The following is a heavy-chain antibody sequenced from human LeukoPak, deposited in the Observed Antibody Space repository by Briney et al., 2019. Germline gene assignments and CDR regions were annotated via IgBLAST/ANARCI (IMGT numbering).Heavy chain of an antibody. D-gene: IGHD2-15*01. J-gene: IGHJ3*02. Sequence: GGSLRLSCAASGFSFSSYWMHWVRQVPGKGLVWVARIQYDGSTTNYADSVKGRFTISRDNAKKTLYVQMNSLRAEDTGVYYCARALVAGVTLNALDIWGQGTMVTVSS. CDR3: ARALVAGVTLNALDI. CDR2: IQYDGSTT. V-gene: IGHV3-74*01. CDR1: GFSFSSYW.